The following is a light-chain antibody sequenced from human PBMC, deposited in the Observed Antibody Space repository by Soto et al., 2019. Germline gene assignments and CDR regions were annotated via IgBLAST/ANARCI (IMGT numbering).Light chain of an antibody. CDR3: SSYTSSSTPHVV. CDR1: SSNFGAGYD. V-gene: IGLV1-40*01. CDR2: EVS. J-gene: IGLJ2*01. Sequence: QSVLTQPPSVSGAPGQRVTISCTGSSSNFGAGYDAHWYQQLPGTAPKLMIYEVSNRPSGVSNRFSGSKSGNTASLTISGLQAEDEADYYCSSYTSSSTPHVVFGGGTKLTVL.